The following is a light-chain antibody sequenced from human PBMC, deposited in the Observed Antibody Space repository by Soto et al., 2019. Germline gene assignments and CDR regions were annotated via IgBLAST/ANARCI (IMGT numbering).Light chain of an antibody. CDR2: DAS. Sequence: EVVMAQTPATLSLSQGERATLSCRASQSVGDYLGWYQQKPGQAPRLLIYDASQRATGVPARFSASGSGTDFTLTISSIEPEDFAIYYCQQREDWPRAFGGGTKVDIK. CDR1: QSVGDY. V-gene: IGKV3-11*01. CDR3: QQREDWPRA. J-gene: IGKJ4*01.